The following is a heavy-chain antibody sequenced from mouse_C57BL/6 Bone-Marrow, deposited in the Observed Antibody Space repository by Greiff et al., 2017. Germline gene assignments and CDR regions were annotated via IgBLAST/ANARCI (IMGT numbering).Heavy chain of an antibody. D-gene: IGHD1-1*01. CDR2: IYPRSGNT. J-gene: IGHJ3*01. V-gene: IGHV1-81*01. CDR3: ARGDYYYGSSYGRFAY. CDR1: GYTFTSYG. Sequence: VQLQQSGAELARPGASVKLSCKASGYTFTSYGISWVKQRTGQGLEWIGEIYPRSGNTYYNEKFKGKAPLTANKSSSTAYMELRSLTSEDSAVYFCARGDYYYGSSYGRFAYWGQGTLVTVSA.